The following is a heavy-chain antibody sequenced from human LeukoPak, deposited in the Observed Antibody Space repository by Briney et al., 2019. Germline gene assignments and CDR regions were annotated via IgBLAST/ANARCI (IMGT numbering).Heavy chain of an antibody. Sequence: PGGSLRLSCEASGFTFSTYWMKWVRQAPGNGLEWVANIKQDGSQKYYVDSVKGRFIISRDNAKNSLYLQMNSVRAEDTAVYYCAREGTFGDYRASGDHWGQGALVTVSS. CDR1: GFTFSTYW. CDR3: AREGTFGDYRASGDH. CDR2: IKQDGSQK. J-gene: IGHJ4*02. D-gene: IGHD2-21*02. V-gene: IGHV3-7*03.